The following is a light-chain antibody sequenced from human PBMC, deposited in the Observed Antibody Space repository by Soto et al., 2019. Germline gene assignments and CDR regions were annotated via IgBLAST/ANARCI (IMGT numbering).Light chain of an antibody. CDR1: TSNIGAGHD. J-gene: IGLJ3*02. V-gene: IGLV1-40*01. CDR3: QSYDSSLSVVV. Sequence: QSVLTQPPSLSGAPGQRLTFSCSGSTSNIGAGHDVHWYQQLPGTAPKLLIYDNDNRPSGVPDRFSGSKSGTSASLAITGLQAEDEADYYCQSYDSSLSVVVFGGGTKLTVL. CDR2: DND.